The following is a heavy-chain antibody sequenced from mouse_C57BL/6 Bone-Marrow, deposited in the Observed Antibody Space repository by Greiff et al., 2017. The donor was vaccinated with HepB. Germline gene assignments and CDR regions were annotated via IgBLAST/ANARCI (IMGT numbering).Heavy chain of an antibody. V-gene: IGHV7-1*01. Sequence: EVHLVESGGGLVQSGRSLRLSCATSGFTFSDFYMEWVRQAPGKGLEWIAASRNKANDYTTEYSASVKGRFIVSRDTSQSILYLQMNALRAEDTAIYYCARDDHGEDSSGQFAYWGQGTLVTVSA. J-gene: IGHJ3*01. CDR2: SRNKANDYTT. CDR1: GFTFSDFY. D-gene: IGHD3-2*02. CDR3: ARDDHGEDSSGQFAY.